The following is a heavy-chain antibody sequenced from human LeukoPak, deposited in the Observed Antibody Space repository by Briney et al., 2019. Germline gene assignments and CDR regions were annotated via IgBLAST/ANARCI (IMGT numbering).Heavy chain of an antibody. V-gene: IGHV4-59*01. CDR2: IYYSGST. D-gene: IGHD3-22*01. CDR1: GGSFSSYY. CDR3: ARGTYYYDSSGYLYYFDY. Sequence: SETLSLTCTVSGGSFSSYYWSWIRQPPGKGLEWIGYIYYSGSTNYNPSLKSRVTISVDTSKNQFSLKLSSVTAADTAVYYCARGTYYYDSSGYLYYFDYWGQGALVTVSS. J-gene: IGHJ4*02.